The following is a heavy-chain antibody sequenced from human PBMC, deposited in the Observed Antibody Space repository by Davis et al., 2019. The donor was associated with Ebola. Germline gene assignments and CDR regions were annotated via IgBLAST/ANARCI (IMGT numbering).Heavy chain of an antibody. Sequence: PSETLSLTCTVSGGSISSGDYYWSWIRQPPGKGLEWIGYIYYSGSTYYNPSLKSRVTISVDTSKNQFFLKLSSVTAADTAVYYCARLTTDSVVVTAENWYFDLWGRGTLVTVSP. CDR1: GGSISSGDYY. CDR2: IYYSGST. J-gene: IGHJ2*01. CDR3: ARLTTDSVVVTAENWYFDL. D-gene: IGHD2-21*02. V-gene: IGHV4-30-4*01.